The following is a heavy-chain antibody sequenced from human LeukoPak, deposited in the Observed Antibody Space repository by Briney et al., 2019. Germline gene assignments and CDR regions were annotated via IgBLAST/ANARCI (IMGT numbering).Heavy chain of an antibody. D-gene: IGHD4-17*01. CDR1: GLTFSNYS. Sequence: GGSLRLSCAASGLTFSNYSMSWVRQAPGKGLEWVSTISGTGGTTYYADSVKGRFTISRDNSKNTLFLQSNSLRADDTAVYYCAKGRGTTVTAAANYWGQGTLVTVSS. CDR2: ISGTGGTT. V-gene: IGHV3-23*01. J-gene: IGHJ4*02. CDR3: AKGRGTTVTAAANY.